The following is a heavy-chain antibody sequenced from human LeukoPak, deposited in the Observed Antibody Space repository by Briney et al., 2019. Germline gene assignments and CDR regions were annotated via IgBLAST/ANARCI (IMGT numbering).Heavy chain of an antibody. CDR3: ASARSGVVPAATNLYNWFDP. D-gene: IGHD2-2*01. CDR1: RYTFTGYY. Sequence: ASVKVSCKASRYTFTGYYMHWVRQAPGQGLEWMGRINPNSGGTNYAQKFQGRVTMTRDTSISTAYMELSRLRSDDTAVYYCASARSGVVPAATNLYNWFDPWGQGTLVTVSS. J-gene: IGHJ5*02. V-gene: IGHV1-2*06. CDR2: INPNSGGT.